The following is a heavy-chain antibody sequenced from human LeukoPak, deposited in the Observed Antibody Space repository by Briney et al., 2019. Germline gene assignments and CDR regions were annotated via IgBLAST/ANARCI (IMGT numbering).Heavy chain of an antibody. CDR2: IIPIFGTA. D-gene: IGHD3-9*01. Sequence: SVTVSFKPSGGTFSSYAISWVRQAPAQGLEWMGGIIPIFGTANYAQKFQGRVTITADESTSTPYMELSSLRSEDTAVYYCARDNMAYYDILTGYEIWFDPWGQGTLVTVSS. J-gene: IGHJ5*02. CDR3: ARDNMAYYDILTGYEIWFDP. CDR1: GGTFSSYA. V-gene: IGHV1-69*13.